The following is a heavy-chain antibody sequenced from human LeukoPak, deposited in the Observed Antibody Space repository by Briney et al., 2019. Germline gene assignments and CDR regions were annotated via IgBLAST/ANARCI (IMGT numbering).Heavy chain of an antibody. V-gene: IGHV1-46*01. CDR2: INPSGDST. J-gene: IGHJ4*02. CDR1: GYTFTSYY. CDR3: ARDLRPYYYDSSGYYFDY. D-gene: IGHD3-22*01. Sequence: ASVKVSCKASGYTFTSYYMHWVRQAPGQGLEWMGIINPSGDSTSYAQKFQGRVTMTRDTSTSTVYMELSSLRSEDTAVYYCARDLRPYYYDSSGYYFDYWGQGTLVTVSS.